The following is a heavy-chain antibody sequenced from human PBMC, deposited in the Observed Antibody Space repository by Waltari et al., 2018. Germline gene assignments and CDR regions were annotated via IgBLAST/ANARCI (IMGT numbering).Heavy chain of an antibody. V-gene: IGHV3-9*03. CDR2: ISWNSGSI. CDR3: AKARTYYYDSSGSPLAFDI. CDR1: GFTLSSYA. J-gene: IGHJ3*02. D-gene: IGHD3-22*01. Sequence: VQLVESGGGVVQPGRSLRLSCAASGFTLSSYAMHWVRQAPGKGREWVSGISWNSGSIGYADSVKGRFTISRDNAKNSLYLQMNSLRAEDMALYYCAKARTYYYDSSGSPLAFDIWGQGTMVTVSS.